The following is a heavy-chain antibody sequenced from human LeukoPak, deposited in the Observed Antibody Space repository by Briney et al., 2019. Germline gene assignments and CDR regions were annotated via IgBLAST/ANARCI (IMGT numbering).Heavy chain of an antibody. V-gene: IGHV3-23*01. Sequence: GGSLRLSCEASGFTFSNYAMNWVRQAPGKGLEWVSAISGSGGSTYYADSVKGRFTISRDNSKNTLYLQMNSLRAEDTAVYYCAKDATVTSEGDAFDIWGQGTMVTVSS. CDR2: ISGSGGST. D-gene: IGHD4-11*01. J-gene: IGHJ3*02. CDR1: GFTFSNYA. CDR3: AKDATVTSEGDAFDI.